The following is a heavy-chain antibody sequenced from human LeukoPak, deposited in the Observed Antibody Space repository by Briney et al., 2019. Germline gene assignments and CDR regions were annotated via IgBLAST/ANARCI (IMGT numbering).Heavy chain of an antibody. J-gene: IGHJ4*02. CDR1: GFTFSSYA. D-gene: IGHD3-22*01. Sequence: GGSLRLSYAASGFTFSSYAMSWVRQAPGKWREWVSSISGSGGSTYYADSVKGRFTDSRDNSKNTLYLQMNSLRAEDTAVYYCAKANYYESSGYYWGQGTMVTVSS. CDR3: AKANYYESSGYY. V-gene: IGHV3-23*01. CDR2: ISGSGGST.